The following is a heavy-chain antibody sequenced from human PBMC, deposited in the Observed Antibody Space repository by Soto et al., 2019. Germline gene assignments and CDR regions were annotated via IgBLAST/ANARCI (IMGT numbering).Heavy chain of an antibody. CDR2: ISSSSSTI. J-gene: IGHJ4*02. D-gene: IGHD2-2*01. CDR3: VREGDIVVVPAEYFDY. V-gene: IGHV3-48*01. Sequence: EVQLVESGGGLVQPGGSLRLSCAASGFTFSSYSMNWVRQAPGKGLEWVSYISSSSSTIYYADSVKGRFTISRDNAKNSLYLQMNSLRAEDTAVYYCVREGDIVVVPAEYFDYWGQGTLVTVSS. CDR1: GFTFSSYS.